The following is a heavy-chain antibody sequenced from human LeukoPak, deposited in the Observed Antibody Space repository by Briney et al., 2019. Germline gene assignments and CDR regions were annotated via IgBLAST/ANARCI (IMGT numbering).Heavy chain of an antibody. V-gene: IGHV4-59*01. CDR3: ARGAGNYYFYGMDV. CDR1: GGSISSYF. J-gene: IGHJ6*02. CDR2: IYYSGST. Sequence: SETLSLTCTVSGGSISSYFWSWIRQPPGKGLEWIGHIYYSGSTNYSPSLKSRVTVSVDTSKNQFSLKLSSVTAADTAVYYCARGAGNYYFYGMDVWGQGTTVTVSS.